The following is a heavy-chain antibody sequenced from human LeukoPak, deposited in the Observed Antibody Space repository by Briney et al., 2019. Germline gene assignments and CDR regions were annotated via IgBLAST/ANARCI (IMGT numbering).Heavy chain of an antibody. Sequence: SQTLSLTCTVSGGSISSGSYYWSWIRRPAGKGLEWIGRIYTSGSTNYNPSLKSRVTISVDTSKNQFSLKLSSVTAADTAVYYCATGYSYGQDAFDIWGQGTMVTVSS. CDR1: GGSISSGSYY. CDR2: IYTSGST. D-gene: IGHD5-18*01. CDR3: ATGYSYGQDAFDI. J-gene: IGHJ3*02. V-gene: IGHV4-61*02.